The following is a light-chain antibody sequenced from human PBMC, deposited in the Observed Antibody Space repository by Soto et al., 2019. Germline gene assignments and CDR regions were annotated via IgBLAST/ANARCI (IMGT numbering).Light chain of an antibody. CDR3: QQGDSTPIT. Sequence: DIQMTQSPSSLSASVGDRVTITCRASQSISSFLNWHQHNPGKAPKVLIYGASSLQSGVPSRFSGSGSGTDFTLTISSLQPEDFATYYCQQGDSTPITFGQGTRLAIK. V-gene: IGKV1-39*01. CDR1: QSISSF. J-gene: IGKJ5*01. CDR2: GAS.